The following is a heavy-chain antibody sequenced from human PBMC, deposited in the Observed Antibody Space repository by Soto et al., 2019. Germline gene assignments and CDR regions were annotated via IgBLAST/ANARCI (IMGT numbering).Heavy chain of an antibody. CDR2: LYWNDDR. Sequence: SGPTLVNPTQTLTLTCTFSGFSLSSIGVAVGWIRQPPGKALEWLALLYWNDDRRYSPSLKSRLTITKDTSKNQVVLTMTNLDPADTATYYCAHSASVPCCYYFDSWGQGTLVTVSS. CDR3: AHSASVPCCYYFDS. V-gene: IGHV2-5*01. J-gene: IGHJ4*02. CDR1: GFSLSSIGVA. D-gene: IGHD1-26*01.